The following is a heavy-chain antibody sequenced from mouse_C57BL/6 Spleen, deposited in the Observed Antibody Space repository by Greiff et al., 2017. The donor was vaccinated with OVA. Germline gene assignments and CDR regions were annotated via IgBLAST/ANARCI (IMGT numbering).Heavy chain of an antibody. J-gene: IGHJ3*01. CDR1: GYTFTSYW. Sequence: QVHVKQPGTELVKPGASVKLSCKASGYTFTSYWMHWVKQRPGQGLEWIGNINPSNGGTNYNEKFKSKATLTVDKSSSTAYMQLSSLTSEDSAVYYCARQRGMIGSQAWFAYWGQGTLVTVSA. V-gene: IGHV1-53*01. CDR3: ARQRGMIGSQAWFAY. CDR2: INPSNGGT. D-gene: IGHD2-14*01.